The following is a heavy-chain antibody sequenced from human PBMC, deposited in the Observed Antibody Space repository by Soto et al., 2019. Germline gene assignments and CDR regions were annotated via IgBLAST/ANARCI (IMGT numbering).Heavy chain of an antibody. CDR3: ARDSPGDYVIGDYYGMDV. CDR2: ISAYNGNT. Sequence: ASVKLSCKASGYTFTSYGILWVRQAPGQGLEWMGWISAYNGNTNDAQKLQGRVTMTTDTSTSTAYMELRSLRSDDTAVYYCARDSPGDYVIGDYYGMDVSGQGTTVTAP. D-gene: IGHD4-17*01. V-gene: IGHV1-18*01. CDR1: GYTFTSYG. J-gene: IGHJ6*02.